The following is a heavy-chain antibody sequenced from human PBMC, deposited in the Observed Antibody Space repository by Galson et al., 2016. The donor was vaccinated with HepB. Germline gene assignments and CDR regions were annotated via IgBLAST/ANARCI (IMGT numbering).Heavy chain of an antibody. CDR2: ISGSGGST. D-gene: IGHD4-11*01. CDR1: GFTFSSYA. Sequence: SLRLSCAASGFTFSSYAMSWVRQAPGKGLEWVSTISGSGGSTYYADSVKGRFTISRDNSKNTLYLQMNSLRAEDTAVYYCGKFSNKRSSEFDYWGQGTLVTVSS. J-gene: IGHJ4*02. CDR3: GKFSNKRSSEFDY. V-gene: IGHV3-23*01.